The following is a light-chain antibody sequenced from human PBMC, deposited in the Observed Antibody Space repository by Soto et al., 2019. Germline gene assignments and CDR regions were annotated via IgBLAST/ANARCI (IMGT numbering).Light chain of an antibody. CDR1: SSNIGSNT. CDR3: AAWDDSLNGLV. V-gene: IGLV1-44*01. Sequence: QSVLTQPPSASGTPGQRVTISCSGSSSNIGSNTVNWYQQLPGTAPKLLTDNNNQRPSGVPDRFSGSKSGTSASLAISGLQSEDEADYYCAAWDDSLNGLVFGTGTKLTVL. CDR2: NNN. J-gene: IGLJ1*01.